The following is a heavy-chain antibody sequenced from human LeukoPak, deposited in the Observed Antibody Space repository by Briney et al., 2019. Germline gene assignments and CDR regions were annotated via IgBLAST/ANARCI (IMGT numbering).Heavy chain of an antibody. J-gene: IGHJ4*02. V-gene: IGHV3-30*18. CDR1: GFTFSSYG. CDR3: AKLSDAGYCSGGSCSDY. D-gene: IGHD2-15*01. Sequence: GGSLRLSCAASGFTFSSYGMHWVRQAPGKGLEWVAVISYDGSNKYYADSVKGRFTISRDNSKNTLYLQMNSLRAEDTAVYYCAKLSDAGYCSGGSCSDYWGQGTLVTVSS. CDR2: ISYDGSNK.